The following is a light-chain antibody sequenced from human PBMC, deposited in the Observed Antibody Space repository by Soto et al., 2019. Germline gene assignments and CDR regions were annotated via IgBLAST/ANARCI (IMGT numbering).Light chain of an antibody. V-gene: IGLV2-14*01. CDR1: SXDVGGFEY. J-gene: IGLJ1*01. CDR3: GSITRSSTSV. Sequence: QSALSQPASVSGSPGQSLTISCTGTSXDVGGFEYVSWYQHQPGKAPKLIIYDVTKRPSGVSNRFSGSKSGNTASLTISGIQAEDEGDYYCGSITRSSTSVFGTGTKVTVL. CDR2: DVT.